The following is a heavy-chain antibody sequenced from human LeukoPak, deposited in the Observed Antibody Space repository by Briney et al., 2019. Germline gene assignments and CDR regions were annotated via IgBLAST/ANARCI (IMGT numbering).Heavy chain of an antibody. CDR2: IRSKAYGGTT. CDR3: TRGWNWNFDY. J-gene: IGHJ4*02. CDR1: GFTFSSYA. V-gene: IGHV3-49*04. D-gene: IGHD1-1*01. Sequence: GALRLSCAASGFTFSSYAMSWVRQAPGKGLEWVGFIRSKAYGGTTEYAASVKGRFTISRDDSKSIAYLQMNSLKTEDTAVYYCTRGWNWNFDYWGQGTLVTVSS.